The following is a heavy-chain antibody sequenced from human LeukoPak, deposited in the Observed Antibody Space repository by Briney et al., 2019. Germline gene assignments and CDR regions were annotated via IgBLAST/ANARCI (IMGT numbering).Heavy chain of an antibody. CDR3: ARPINPSCYTCWFDP. J-gene: IGHJ5*02. Sequence: ASRKASSKAAAYTSAGYYMDWDRQPHGHGIEWIGWINPNSGGTNYEQKFHGRVTMTSDTSISAAYMELSRLRSDETAVYYGARPINPSCYTCWFDPWGQGTLVTVSS. CDR1: AYTSAGYY. CDR2: INPNSGGT. D-gene: IGHD2-2*02. V-gene: IGHV1-2*02.